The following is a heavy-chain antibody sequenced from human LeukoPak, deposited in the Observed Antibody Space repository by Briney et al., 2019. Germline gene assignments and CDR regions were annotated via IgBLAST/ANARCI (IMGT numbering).Heavy chain of an antibody. CDR1: GGSISSSSYY. J-gene: IGHJ5*02. D-gene: IGHD6-19*01. Sequence: SETLSLTCTVSGGSISSSSYYWGWIRQPPRKGLEWIGSIYYSGSTYYNPSLMSRVTISVDTSKNQFSLKLSSVTAADTAVYYCARAGQWLGWFDPWGQGTLVTVSS. CDR3: ARAGQWLGWFDP. CDR2: IYYSGST. V-gene: IGHV4-39*07.